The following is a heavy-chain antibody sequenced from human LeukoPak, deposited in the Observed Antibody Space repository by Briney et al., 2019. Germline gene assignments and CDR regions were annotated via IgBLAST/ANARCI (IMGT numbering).Heavy chain of an antibody. Sequence: SETLSLTCSFFGDSMNNYYWNWIRQPPGKGLEWIGNIHHSGTTKFHPSLQSRVTMYLDTSKKQFSLRLRSVAAADTAVYYCAKTGSLFGRFLDHWGRGALVIVSS. CDR3: AKTGSLFGRFLDH. J-gene: IGHJ4*02. D-gene: IGHD3-10*02. CDR2: IHHSGTT. V-gene: IGHV4-59*01. CDR1: GDSMNNYY.